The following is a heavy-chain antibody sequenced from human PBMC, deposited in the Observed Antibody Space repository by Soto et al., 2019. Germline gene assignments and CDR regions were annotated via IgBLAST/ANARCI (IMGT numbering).Heavy chain of an antibody. CDR2: ISGGGDNT. D-gene: IGHD6-13*01. CDR1: GFTFRNYA. CDR3: ARPSILAPGTY. Sequence: GGSLRLSCAASGFTFRNYAMSWVRQAPGKGLEWVSVISGGGDNTDYADSVKGRFTISRDNSQNTLYLRLNSLRAEDTAVYYCARPSILAPGTYWGQGTLVTVSS. V-gene: IGHV3-23*01. J-gene: IGHJ4*02.